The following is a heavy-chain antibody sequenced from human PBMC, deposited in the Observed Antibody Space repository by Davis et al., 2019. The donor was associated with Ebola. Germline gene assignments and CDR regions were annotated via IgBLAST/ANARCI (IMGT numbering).Heavy chain of an antibody. J-gene: IGHJ5*02. CDR1: GYTFTSYA. CDR2: INAGNGNT. V-gene: IGHV1-3*01. D-gene: IGHD2-15*01. Sequence: ASVKVSCKASGYTFTSYAMHWVRQAPGQRLEWMGWINAGNGNTNYAQKLQGRVTMTTDTSTSTAYMELRSLRSDDTAVYYCARDRSVYCSGGSCYSGWFDPWGQGTLVTVSS. CDR3: ARDRSVYCSGGSCYSGWFDP.